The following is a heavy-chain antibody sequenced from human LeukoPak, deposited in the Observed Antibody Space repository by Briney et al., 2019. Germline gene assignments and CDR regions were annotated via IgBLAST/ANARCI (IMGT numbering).Heavy chain of an antibody. CDR1: GGSVSDYY. CDR2: IYHTGST. Sequence: NPSETLSLTCTNSGGSVSDYYWSWIRQSPGKGLEWIGYIYHTGSTSYSPSLKSRVTISVDTSKNQFSLQLNSVTPEDTALYYCARGDQAFDIWGQGTKVTVSS. CDR3: ARGDQAFDI. V-gene: IGHV4-59*02. J-gene: IGHJ3*02.